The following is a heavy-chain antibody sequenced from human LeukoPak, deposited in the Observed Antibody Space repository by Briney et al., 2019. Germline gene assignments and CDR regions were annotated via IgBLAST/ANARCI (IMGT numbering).Heavy chain of an antibody. V-gene: IGHV1-69*04. Sequence: GASVKVSCKASGGTFSSYAISWVRPAPGQGLEWMGRIIPILGIANYAQKFQGRVTITADKSTSTAYMELSSLRSEDTAVYYCARDSRYSSSDYWGQGTLVTVSS. CDR1: GGTFSSYA. CDR3: ARDSRYSSSDY. J-gene: IGHJ4*02. D-gene: IGHD6-6*01. CDR2: IIPILGIA.